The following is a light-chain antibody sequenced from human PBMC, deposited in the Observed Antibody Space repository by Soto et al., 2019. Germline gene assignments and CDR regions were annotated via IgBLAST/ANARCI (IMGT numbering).Light chain of an antibody. V-gene: IGKV3-20*01. CDR1: QSVTSNY. J-gene: IGKJ1*01. CDR2: GAS. Sequence: IVLTQSPGTLSLSPGERATLSCRASQSVTSNYIAWYQQKLGQAPRLILFGASSRATGITDRFSGSGSGTDFSVTIRRLEPEDVAVYYCQPYGSSVLTFGQGTKVEIK. CDR3: QPYGSSVLT.